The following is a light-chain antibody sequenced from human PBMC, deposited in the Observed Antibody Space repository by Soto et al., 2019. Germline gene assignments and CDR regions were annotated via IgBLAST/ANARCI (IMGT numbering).Light chain of an antibody. Sequence: QSALTQPASVSGSPGQSITISCTGTSSDIGTYNSVSWYQQHAGKVPKPMIYDVTNRPSGVSDRFSGSKSGNTASLTISGLQAEDEADYYCTSYTTSSTLVFGGGTKLTVL. CDR3: TSYTTSSTLV. CDR2: DVT. J-gene: IGLJ2*01. V-gene: IGLV2-14*01. CDR1: SSDIGTYNS.